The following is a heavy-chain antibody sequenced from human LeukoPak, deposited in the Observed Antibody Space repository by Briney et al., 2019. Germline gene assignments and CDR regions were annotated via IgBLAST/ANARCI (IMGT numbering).Heavy chain of an antibody. Sequence: PGGSLRLSCAASGFTFSSNWMHWVRQAPGKGLVWVSRINSDGRSTSYADSVKGRFTISRDNAKNTLYLQMNSLRAEDTAVYYCASKAGLALDYWGQGTLVTASS. CDR2: INSDGRST. CDR3: ASKAGLALDY. J-gene: IGHJ4*02. CDR1: GFTFSSNW. V-gene: IGHV3-74*01. D-gene: IGHD6-13*01.